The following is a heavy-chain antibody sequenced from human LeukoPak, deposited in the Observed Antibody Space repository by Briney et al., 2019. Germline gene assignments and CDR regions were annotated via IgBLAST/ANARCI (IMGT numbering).Heavy chain of an antibody. Sequence: ASVKVSCKASGYTFTNYYMHWVRQAPGQGLEWMGIINPNGGSTNYVEKFQGRITITRDTSTSTVYMELSSLRSEDTAVYYCCRGVGYSGSPSYWGQGTLVTVSS. CDR3: CRGVGYSGSPSY. CDR2: INPNGGST. J-gene: IGHJ4*02. D-gene: IGHD5-12*01. CDR1: GYTFTNYY. V-gene: IGHV1-46*03.